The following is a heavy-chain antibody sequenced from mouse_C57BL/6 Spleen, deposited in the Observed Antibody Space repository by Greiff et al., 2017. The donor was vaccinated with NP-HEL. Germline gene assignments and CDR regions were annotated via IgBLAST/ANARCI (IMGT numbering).Heavy chain of an antibody. J-gene: IGHJ4*01. CDR2: ISNSANSI. D-gene: IGHD2-4*01. Sequence: DVKLVEPGGGLVQPGGSLKLSCAASGFTFSDYGMAWVRQAPRKGLEWVAFISNSANSIYYAHTVTGRFTFSIENAKNTLYLEMSSLRSEDTAMYYCARQGYEYDRIGYYAMDYWGQGTSVTVSS. CDR3: ARQGYEYDRIGYYAMDY. CDR1: GFTFSDYG. V-gene: IGHV5-15*01.